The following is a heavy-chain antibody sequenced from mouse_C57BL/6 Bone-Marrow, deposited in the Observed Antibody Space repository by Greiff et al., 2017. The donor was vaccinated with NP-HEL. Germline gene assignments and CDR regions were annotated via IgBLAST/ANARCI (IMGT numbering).Heavy chain of an antibody. D-gene: IGHD2-3*01. Sequence: EVQVVESGGDLVKPGGSLKLSCAASGFTFSSYGMSWVRQTPDKRLEWVATISSGGSYTYYPDSVKGRFTISRDNAKNTLYLQMSSLKSEDTAMYYCASLYDGYGYAMDYWGQGTSVTVSS. CDR1: GFTFSSYG. CDR2: ISSGGSYT. CDR3: ASLYDGYGYAMDY. J-gene: IGHJ4*01. V-gene: IGHV5-6*01.